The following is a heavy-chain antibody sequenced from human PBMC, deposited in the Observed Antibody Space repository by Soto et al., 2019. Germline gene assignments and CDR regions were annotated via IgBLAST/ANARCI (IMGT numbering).Heavy chain of an antibody. CDR3: ARDTYCTNGVCYSYYYGMDV. D-gene: IGHD2-8*01. V-gene: IGHV1-69*01. CDR1: FSSYA. CDR2: IIPIFGTA. J-gene: IGHJ6*02. Sequence: FSSYAISWVRQAPGQGLEWMGGIIPIFGTANYAQKFQGRVTITADESTSTAYMELSSLRSEDTAVYYCARDTYCTNGVCYSYYYGMDVWGQGTTVTVSS.